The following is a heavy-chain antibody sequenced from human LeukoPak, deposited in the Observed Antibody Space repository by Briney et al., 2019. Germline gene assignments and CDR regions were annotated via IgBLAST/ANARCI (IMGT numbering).Heavy chain of an antibody. V-gene: IGHV1-69*01. CDR3: AGVDTAMIWEYAFDI. D-gene: IGHD5-18*01. Sequence: SVKVSCKASGGTFSSYAISWVRQAPGQGLEWMGGIIPIFGTANYAQKFQGRVTITADESTSTAYMELSSLRSDDTAVYYCAGVDTAMIWEYAFDIWGQGTMVTVSS. J-gene: IGHJ3*02. CDR1: GGTFSSYA. CDR2: IIPIFGTA.